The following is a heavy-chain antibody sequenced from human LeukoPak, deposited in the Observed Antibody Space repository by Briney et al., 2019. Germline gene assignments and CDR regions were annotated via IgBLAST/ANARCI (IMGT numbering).Heavy chain of an antibody. V-gene: IGHV3-30*18. Sequence: GGSLRLSCAASGFTFSHYGMHWVRQAPGKGLEWVAVISYDGSNKYYADSVKGRFTISRDNSKNTLYLQMNSLRAEDTAVYYCAKDEGATGHFDYWGQGTLVTVSS. CDR3: AKDEGATGHFDY. CDR2: ISYDGSNK. D-gene: IGHD1-26*01. J-gene: IGHJ4*02. CDR1: GFTFSHYG.